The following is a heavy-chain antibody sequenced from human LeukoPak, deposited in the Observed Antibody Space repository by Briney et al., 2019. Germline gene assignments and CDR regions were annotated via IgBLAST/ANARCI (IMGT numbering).Heavy chain of an antibody. D-gene: IGHD6-13*01. V-gene: IGHV4-34*01. CDR2: INHSGST. Sequence: SETLSLTCTVSGCSISSYYWSWVRQPPGKGLGWIGEINHSGSTNYNPSLKSRVTISVDTSKNQFSLKLSSVTAAETAVYYCAGRARTPGYSSRRNNWFDPWGQGTLVTVSS. CDR1: GCSISSYY. J-gene: IGHJ5*02. CDR3: AGRARTPGYSSRRNNWFDP.